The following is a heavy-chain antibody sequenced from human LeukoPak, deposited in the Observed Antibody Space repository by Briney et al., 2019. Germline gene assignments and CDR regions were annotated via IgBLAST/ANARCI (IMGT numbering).Heavy chain of an antibody. V-gene: IGHV1-69*05. D-gene: IGHD2-21*02. CDR1: GYTFTGYY. CDR2: IIPIFGTA. J-gene: IGHJ4*02. Sequence: SVKVSCKASGYTFTGYYMHWVRQAPGQGLEWMGGIIPIFGTANYAQKFQGGVTITTDESTSTAYMELSSLRSEDTAVYYCARVGLAYCGGDCPYYFDYWGQGTLVTVSS. CDR3: ARVGLAYCGGDCPYYFDY.